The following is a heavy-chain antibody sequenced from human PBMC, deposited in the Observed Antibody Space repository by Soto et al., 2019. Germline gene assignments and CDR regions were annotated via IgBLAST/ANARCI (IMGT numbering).Heavy chain of an antibody. V-gene: IGHV4-34*01. J-gene: IGHJ2*01. CDR1: GGSFSGYY. CDR2: INDRGSI. Sequence: QVQLQQWGAGPLRPLETLSLTCGVSGGSFSGYYWAWIRQSPGKGLEWIGEINDRGSINYNPSLKGRGRYSVEPVKNHYSLNLRSVTAADTAVYYCARESHDILTGPPWVWYFDLWGRGTLVTVSS. D-gene: IGHD3-9*01. CDR3: ARESHDILTGPPWVWYFDL.